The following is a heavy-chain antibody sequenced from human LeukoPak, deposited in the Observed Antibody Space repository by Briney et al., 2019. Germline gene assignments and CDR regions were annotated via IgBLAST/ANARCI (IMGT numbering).Heavy chain of an antibody. CDR1: GFTFSGSA. CDR2: IRSKANSYAT. D-gene: IGHD6-19*01. Sequence: PGGSLRLSCAASGFTFSGSAMHWVRQASGKGLEWVGRIRSKANSYATAYAASVKGRFTISRDDSKNTAYLQMNSLRAEDTAVYYCAKASYSSGSRYDYWGQGTLVTVSS. CDR3: AKASYSSGSRYDY. J-gene: IGHJ4*02. V-gene: IGHV3-73*01.